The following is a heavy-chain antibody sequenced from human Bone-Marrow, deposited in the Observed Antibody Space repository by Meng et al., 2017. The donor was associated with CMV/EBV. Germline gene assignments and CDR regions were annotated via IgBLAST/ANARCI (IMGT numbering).Heavy chain of an antibody. D-gene: IGHD6-13*01. J-gene: IGHJ6*02. CDR1: GFTFSSYS. V-gene: IGHV3-30*02. CDR3: AKGQSSSWSDYYYYYGMDV. CDR2: IRYDGSNK. Sequence: GGSLRLSCAASGFTFSSYSMNWVRQAPGKGLEWVAFIRYDGSNKYYADSVKGRFTISRDNSKNTLYLQMNSLRAEDTAVYYCAKGQSSSWSDYYYYYGMDVWGQGTTVTVSS.